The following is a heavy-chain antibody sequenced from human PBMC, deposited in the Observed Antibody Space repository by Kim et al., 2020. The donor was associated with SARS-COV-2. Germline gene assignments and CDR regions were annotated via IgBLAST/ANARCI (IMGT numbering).Heavy chain of an antibody. V-gene: IGHV3-33*01. CDR1: GFTFSSYG. J-gene: IGHJ4*02. Sequence: GGSLRLSCAASGFTFSSYGMHWVRQAPGKGLEWVAVIWYDGSNKYYADSVKGRFTISRDNSKNTLYLQMNSLRAEDTAVYYCARDSGFWSGDYWGQGTLVTVSS. CDR2: IWYDGSNK. CDR3: ARDSGFWSGDY. D-gene: IGHD3-3*01.